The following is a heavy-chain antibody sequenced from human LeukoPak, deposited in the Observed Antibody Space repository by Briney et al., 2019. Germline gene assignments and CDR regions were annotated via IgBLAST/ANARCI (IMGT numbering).Heavy chain of an antibody. CDR3: AGGGCSGGSCYLYT. V-gene: IGHV3-30-3*01. D-gene: IGHD2-15*01. CDR2: ISYDGSNK. CDR1: GFTFSSYA. J-gene: IGHJ5*02. Sequence: PPGGSLRLSCAASGFTFSSYAMHWVRQAPGKGLEWVAVISYDGSNKYYADSVKGRFTISRDNSKNTLYLQMNSLRAEDTAVYYCAGGGCSGGSCYLYTWGQGTLVTVSS.